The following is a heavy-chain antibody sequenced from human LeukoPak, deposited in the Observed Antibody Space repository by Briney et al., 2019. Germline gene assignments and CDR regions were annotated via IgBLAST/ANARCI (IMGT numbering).Heavy chain of an antibody. J-gene: IGHJ4*02. CDR3: AKDPRSSGWYQYFDY. CDR2: ISYDGSNK. Sequence: PGGSLRLSCAASGFTFSSYGMHWVRQAPGKGLEWVAVISYDGSNKYYADSVKGRFTISRDNSKNTLYLQMNSLRAEDTAVYYCAKDPRSSGWYQYFDYWGQGTLVTVSS. V-gene: IGHV3-30*18. CDR1: GFTFSSYG. D-gene: IGHD6-19*01.